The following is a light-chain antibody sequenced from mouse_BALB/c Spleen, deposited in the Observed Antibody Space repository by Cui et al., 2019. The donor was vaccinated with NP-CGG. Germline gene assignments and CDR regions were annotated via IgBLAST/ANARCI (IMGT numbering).Light chain of an antibody. V-gene: IGLV1*01. Sequence: HAVVSQEFALTTSPGETVTLTCRSSIGAVTTSNFANWVQEKPDHLFTGLIGGTNNRVPGVPARFSGSLIGDKAALTITGAQTEDEAIYFCALWYTNHWVFGGGTKLTVL. J-gene: IGLJ1*01. CDR1: IGAVTTSNF. CDR3: ALWYTNHWV. CDR2: GTN.